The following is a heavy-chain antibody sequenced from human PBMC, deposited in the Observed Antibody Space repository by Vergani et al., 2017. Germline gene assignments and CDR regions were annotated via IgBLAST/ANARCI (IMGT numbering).Heavy chain of an antibody. CDR2: IYHSGST. V-gene: IGHV4-4*02. CDR3: ARFLTGTTIYYYYGMDV. Sequence: QVQLQESGPGLVKPSGTLSLTCAVSGGSISSSNWWRWVRQPPGKGLEWIGEIYHSGSTNNNPSLKSRVTISVDKSKNQFSLKLSSVTAADTAVYYCARFLTGTTIYYYYGMDVWGQGTTVTVSS. J-gene: IGHJ6*02. CDR1: GGSISSSNW. D-gene: IGHD1-20*01.